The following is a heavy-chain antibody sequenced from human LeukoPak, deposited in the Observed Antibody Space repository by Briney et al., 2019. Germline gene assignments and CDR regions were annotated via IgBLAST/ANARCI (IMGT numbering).Heavy chain of an antibody. V-gene: IGHV1-69*02. J-gene: IGHJ4*02. CDR2: IIPILGIA. D-gene: IGHD3-9*01. CDR3: ARLTYYDILTGYNVDY. CDR1: GYTFTGYY. Sequence: SVKVSCKASGYTFTGYYMHWVRQAPGQGLEWMGRIIPILGIANYAQKFQGRVTITADKSTSTAYMELSSLRSEDTAVYYCARLTYYDILTGYNVDYWGQGTLVTVSS.